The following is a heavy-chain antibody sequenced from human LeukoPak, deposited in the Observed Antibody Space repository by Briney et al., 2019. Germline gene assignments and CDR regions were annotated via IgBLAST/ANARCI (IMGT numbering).Heavy chain of an antibody. V-gene: IGHV3-15*01. CDR1: GFSFMNAW. CDR2: IKSNADGGTP. J-gene: IGHJ4*02. Sequence: GGPLRLSCAASGFSFMNAWMIWVRQAPGKRLEWVGRIKSNADGGTPDYAAPARGRFTISRDDSKNTLYLQMNSLKTEDTAVYYCTTFYHEYSPYWGRGTLVTLSS. D-gene: IGHD2/OR15-2a*01. CDR3: TTFYHEYSPY.